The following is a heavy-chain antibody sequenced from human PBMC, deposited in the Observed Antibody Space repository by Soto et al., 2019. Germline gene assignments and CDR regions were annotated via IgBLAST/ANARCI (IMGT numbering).Heavy chain of an antibody. CDR3: AKEILTSPLADRGMGV. V-gene: IGHV3-30-3*01. Sequence: QVQLVESGGGVVQPGRSLRLSCAASEFTFSPYAMHWVRQAPGKGLEWVAVISYDGSNQYYADSVKGRITISRDTANNTFEKEMNYLRADDTARYFGAKEILTSPLADRGMGVWGKGTTVIVSS. D-gene: IGHD2-2*01. CDR1: EFTFSPYA. CDR2: ISYDGSNQ. J-gene: IGHJ6*04.